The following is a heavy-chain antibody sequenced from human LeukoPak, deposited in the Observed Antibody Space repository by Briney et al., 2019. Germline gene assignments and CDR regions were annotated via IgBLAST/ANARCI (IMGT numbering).Heavy chain of an antibody. CDR2: INPNSGGT. V-gene: IGHV1-2*02. J-gene: IGHJ4*02. CDR1: GYTFTGYY. Sequence: GASVKVSCKASGYTFTGYYMHRVRQAPGQGLEWMGWINPNSGGTNYAQKFQGRVTMTRDTSISTAYMELSRLRSDDTAVYYCARVYDFWSGYFYFDYWGQGTLVTVSS. CDR3: ARVYDFWSGYFYFDY. D-gene: IGHD3-3*01.